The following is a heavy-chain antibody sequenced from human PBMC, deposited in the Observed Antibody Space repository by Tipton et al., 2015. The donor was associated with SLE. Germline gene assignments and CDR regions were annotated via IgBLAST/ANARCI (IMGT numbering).Heavy chain of an antibody. Sequence: TLSLTCTVSGGPISSDSYYWGWIRQPPGKGLEWIGYIYHSGTTYYNPSLKSRVTILVETSKNQFSLKVSSVTAADTAVYYCARHYGSSFDFWGQGTLVTVSS. D-gene: IGHD6-13*01. CDR2: IYHSGTT. CDR3: ARHYGSSFDF. CDR1: GGPISSDSYY. J-gene: IGHJ4*02. V-gene: IGHV4-39*07.